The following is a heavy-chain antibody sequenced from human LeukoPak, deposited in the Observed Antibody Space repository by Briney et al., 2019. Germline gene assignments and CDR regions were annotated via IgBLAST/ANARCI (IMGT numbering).Heavy chain of an antibody. D-gene: IGHD1-26*01. CDR1: GFTFSSYA. CDR2: ISGSGGST. J-gene: IGHJ6*03. CDR3: ARDPYSGTYGNTYYYYMDV. V-gene: IGHV3-23*01. Sequence: GGSLRLSCVVSGFTFSSYAMSWVRQAPGKGLEWVSAISGSGGSTYYADSVKGRFTISRDNSKNTLYLQMNSLRVEDTAVYYCARDPYSGTYGNTYYYYMDVWGKGTTVTISS.